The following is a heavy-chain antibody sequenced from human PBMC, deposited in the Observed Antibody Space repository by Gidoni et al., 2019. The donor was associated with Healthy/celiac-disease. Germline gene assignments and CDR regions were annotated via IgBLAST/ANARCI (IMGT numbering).Heavy chain of an antibody. Sequence: GASGFTFDDYAMHWVRQAPGKGLEWVSLISWDGGSTYYADSVKGRFTISRDNSENSLYLQMNSLRAEDTALYYCAKDKHYDFLMDVWGQGTTVTVSS. D-gene: IGHD3-3*01. CDR3: AKDKHYDFLMDV. J-gene: IGHJ6*02. CDR1: GFTFDDYA. V-gene: IGHV3-43D*04. CDR2: ISWDGGST.